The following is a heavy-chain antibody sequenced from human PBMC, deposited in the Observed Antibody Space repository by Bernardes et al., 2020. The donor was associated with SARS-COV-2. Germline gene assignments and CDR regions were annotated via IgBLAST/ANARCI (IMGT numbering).Heavy chain of an antibody. Sequence: ASVKVSCKASGYTFTSYGISWVRQAPGQGLEWMGGFDPEDGETIYAQKFQGRVTMTEDTSTDTAYMELSSLRSEDTAVYYCATAPAAGTRAVNWFDPWGQGTLVTVSS. CDR3: ATAPAAGTRAVNWFDP. D-gene: IGHD6-13*01. CDR1: GYTFTSYG. CDR2: FDPEDGET. J-gene: IGHJ5*02. V-gene: IGHV1-24*01.